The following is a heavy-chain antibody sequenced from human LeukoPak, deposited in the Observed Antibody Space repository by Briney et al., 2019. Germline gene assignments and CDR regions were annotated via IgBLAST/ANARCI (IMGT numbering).Heavy chain of an antibody. CDR3: ASGFSSSPYFDY. CDR1: GFTFSSYG. V-gene: IGHV3-48*03. Sequence: GGSLRLSCAASGFTFSSYGMNWVRQAPGKGPEWISYISRSGATIYYADSVKGRFTISRDNAKNSLFLQMNSLRDEDTAVYYCASGFSSSPYFDYWGQGTLVTVSS. D-gene: IGHD6-6*01. CDR2: ISRSGATI. J-gene: IGHJ4*02.